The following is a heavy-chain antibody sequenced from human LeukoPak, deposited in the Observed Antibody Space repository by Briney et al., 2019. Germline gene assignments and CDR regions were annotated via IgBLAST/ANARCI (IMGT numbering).Heavy chain of an antibody. CDR2: TYYRSKWYN. J-gene: IGHJ3*02. D-gene: IGHD3-22*01. Sequence: PSETLSLTCTVSGGSISSYYWSWIRQSPSRGLEWLGRTYYRSKWYNDYAVSVKSRITINPDTSKNQFSLQLNSVTPEDTAVYYCARGGYYDSSPAFDIWGQGTMVTVSS. CDR1: GGSISSYY. V-gene: IGHV6-1*01. CDR3: ARGGYYDSSPAFDI.